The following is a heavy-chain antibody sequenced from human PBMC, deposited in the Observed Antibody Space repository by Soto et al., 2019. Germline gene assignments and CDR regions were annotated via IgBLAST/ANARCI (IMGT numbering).Heavy chain of an antibody. J-gene: IGHJ3*02. CDR2: TYYRSKWFN. D-gene: IGHD6-13*01. CDR3: SRNRIAANNDAFDI. V-gene: IGHV6-1*01. CDR1: GDSVSSNSAA. Sequence: KQSQTLSLTCAISGDSVSSNSAAWNWIRQSPSRGLEWLGRTYYRSKWFNHYATSVKSRITINPDTSKNQFSLQLNSVTPEDTAVYYCSRNRIAANNDAFDIWGQGTVVTVSS.